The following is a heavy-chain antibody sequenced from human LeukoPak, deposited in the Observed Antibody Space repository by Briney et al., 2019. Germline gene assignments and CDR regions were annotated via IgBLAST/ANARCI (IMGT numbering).Heavy chain of an antibody. CDR1: GGSFSGSN. CDR2: IYNSGST. J-gene: IGHJ4*02. CDR3: VRASDY. V-gene: IGHV4-34*01. Sequence: PSETLSLTCAVYGGSFSGSNWSWIRQPPGKGLEWTGEIYNSGSTIYNPSLKSRVTISVDTSKNQFSLNLISVTAADTAVYYCVRASDYWGQGTLVTVSS.